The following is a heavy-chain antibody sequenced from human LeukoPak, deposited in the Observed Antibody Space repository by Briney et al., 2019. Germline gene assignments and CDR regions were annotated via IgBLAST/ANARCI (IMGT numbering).Heavy chain of an antibody. Sequence: GGSLRLSCAASGFTFSNYAMNWVRQAPGKGLEWVSLISGSTGSTYYADSVKGRFSISRDNSKNTVYLQMNSLRVEDTAVYYCAREGGPYRPLDYSGQGTLVTVSS. CDR1: GFTFSNYA. CDR2: ISGSTGST. J-gene: IGHJ4*02. V-gene: IGHV3-23*01. CDR3: AREGGPYRPLDY.